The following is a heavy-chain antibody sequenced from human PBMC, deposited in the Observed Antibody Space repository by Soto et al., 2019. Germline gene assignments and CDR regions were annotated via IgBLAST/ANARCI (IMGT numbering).Heavy chain of an antibody. J-gene: IGHJ3*01. V-gene: IGHV3-74*01. CDR2: INNEGSST. Sequence: HPGGSLRLSCAGSGFTFSSYWIHWVRQAPGKGLVWVSRINNEGSSTGYADSVKGRFTISRDNAKNTLYLQMSSLRAEDTAVYYCARGTLAAGTGVYGFDVWGQGTMVTVS. CDR1: GFTFSSYW. CDR3: ARGTLAAGTGVYGFDV. D-gene: IGHD6-13*01.